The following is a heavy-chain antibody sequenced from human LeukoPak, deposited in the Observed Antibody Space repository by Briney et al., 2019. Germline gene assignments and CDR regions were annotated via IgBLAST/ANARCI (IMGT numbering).Heavy chain of an antibody. D-gene: IGHD2-15*01. J-gene: IGHJ6*03. CDR2: ISGSGGST. V-gene: IGHV3-23*01. CDR3: ARVLRYCSGGNCYSGGLGYMDV. Sequence: GGTLRLSCAASGFTFSSYGMSWVRQAPGKGLEWVSAISGSGGSTYYADSVKGRFTISRDNSKNTLYLQMNSLRAEDTAVYYCARVLRYCSGGNCYSGGLGYMDVWGKGTTVTISS. CDR1: GFTFSSYG.